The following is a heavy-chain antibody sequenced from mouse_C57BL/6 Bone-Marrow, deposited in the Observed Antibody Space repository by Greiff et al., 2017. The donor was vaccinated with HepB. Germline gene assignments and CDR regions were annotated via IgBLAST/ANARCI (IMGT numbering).Heavy chain of an antibody. CDR1: GYTFTSYW. J-gene: IGHJ2*01. CDR2: IDPSDSYT. V-gene: IGHV1-69*01. D-gene: IGHD1-1*02. CDR3: ARGVGFDY. Sequence: QVQLQQSGAELVMPGASVKLSCKASGYTFTSYWMHWVKQRPGQGLEWIGEIDPSDSYTNYNQKFKGKSTLTVDKSSSTAYMQLSSLTSEDSAVYYCARGVGFDYWGQGTTLTVSS.